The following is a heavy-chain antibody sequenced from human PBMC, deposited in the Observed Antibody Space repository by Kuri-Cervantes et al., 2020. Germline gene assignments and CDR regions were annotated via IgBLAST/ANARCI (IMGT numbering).Heavy chain of an antibody. CDR3: ARSFYCTNGICPFDY. D-gene: IGHD2-8*01. CDR1: GYTFTSYG. Sequence: GGSLRLSCKASGYTFTSYGFSWVRQAPGQGLEWMGWISAYNGNTNYAQKFQGRVTITRDTFASTAYMELSSLRSEDTAVYYCARSFYCTNGICPFDYWGQGTLVTVSS. CDR2: ISAYNGNT. V-gene: IGHV1-18*01. J-gene: IGHJ4*02.